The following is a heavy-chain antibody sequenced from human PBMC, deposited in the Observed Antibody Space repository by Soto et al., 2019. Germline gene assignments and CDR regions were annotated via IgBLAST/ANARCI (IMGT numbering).Heavy chain of an antibody. V-gene: IGHV4-39*01. J-gene: IGHJ4*02. CDR2: IDYSERT. CDR1: GGSISSSTYY. Sequence: QLQLQESGPGLVMPSETLSLTCTVSGGSISSSTYYWVWIRQPQGKGLEWIGSIDYSERTYYNPSHKSRVTVSVDRSNNQFSLKLSSVTATDTDGYYCARGGLEIVATETVFYYWGQGTLVTVSS. CDR3: ARGGLEIVATETVFYY. D-gene: IGHD5-12*01.